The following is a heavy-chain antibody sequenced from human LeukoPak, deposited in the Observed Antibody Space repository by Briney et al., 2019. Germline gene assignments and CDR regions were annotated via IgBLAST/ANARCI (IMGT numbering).Heavy chain of an antibody. CDR2: IIPIFGTA. J-gene: IGHJ4*02. CDR3: ARSLRYCSGGSCHWLYYFDY. V-gene: IGHV1-69*05. D-gene: IGHD2-15*01. Sequence: SVKVSCKASGGTFSSYAISWVRQAPGQGREGMGRIIPIFGTANYAQKFQGRVKITTDESTSTAYIELKSLRSEDTAVYYCARSLRYCSGGSCHWLYYFDYWGQGTLVTVSS. CDR1: GGTFSSYA.